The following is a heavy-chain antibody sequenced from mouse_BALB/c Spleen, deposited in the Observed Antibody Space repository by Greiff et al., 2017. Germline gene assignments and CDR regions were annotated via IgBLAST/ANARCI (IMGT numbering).Heavy chain of an antibody. CDR2: INPNNGGT. V-gene: IGHV1-18*01. CDR3: ARSGSGYYGSSPWFAY. D-gene: IGHD1-1*01. CDR1: GYTFTDYN. J-gene: IGHJ3*01. Sequence: EVQLQQSGPELVKPGASVKIPCKASGYTFTDYNMDWVKQSHGKSLEWIGDINPNNGGTIYNQKFKGKATLTVDKSSSTAYMELRSLTSEDTAVYYCARSGSGYYGSSPWFAYWGQGTLVTVSA.